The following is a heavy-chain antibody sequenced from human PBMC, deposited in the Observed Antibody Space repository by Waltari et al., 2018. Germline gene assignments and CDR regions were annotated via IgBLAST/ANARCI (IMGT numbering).Heavy chain of an antibody. J-gene: IGHJ4*02. D-gene: IGHD3-22*01. CDR3: ARDYDSSGYYEYYFDY. CDR2: INPNSGGT. Sequence: QVQLVQSGAEVKKPGASVKVSCKASGYTFTGHYMHWVRQAPGQGLEWLGWINPNSGGTNYAQKFQGRVTMTRDTSISTAYMELSRLRSDDTAVYYCARDYDSSGYYEYYFDYWGQGTLVTVSS. CDR1: GYTFTGHY. V-gene: IGHV1-2*02.